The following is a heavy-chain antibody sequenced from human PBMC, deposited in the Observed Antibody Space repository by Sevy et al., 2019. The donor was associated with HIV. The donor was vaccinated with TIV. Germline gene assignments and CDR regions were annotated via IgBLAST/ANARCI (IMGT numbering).Heavy chain of an antibody. Sequence: SETLSLTCSVSGGSISSSSYFWVWIRQPPGKGLEWIGNIDHSGTDYYNRSLKSRVTMSVDTSKNQFFLKVSFVTAADTAVYYCARLGGEEYGALGHWGQGILVTVSS. CDR3: ARLGGEEYGALGH. CDR1: GGSISSSSYF. CDR2: IDHSGTD. J-gene: IGHJ4*02. D-gene: IGHD4-17*01. V-gene: IGHV4-39*01.